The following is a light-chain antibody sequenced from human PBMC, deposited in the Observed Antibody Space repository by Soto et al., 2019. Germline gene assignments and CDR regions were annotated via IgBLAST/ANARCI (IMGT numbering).Light chain of an antibody. J-gene: IGKJ1*01. V-gene: IGKV3-15*01. CDR1: QSVRGH. Sequence: EVVMTQSPATLSVSPGERATLSCRASQSVRGHLAWYQQKPGQAPRLLISGASNRATGIPARFSGSGSGTEFTLTISSLQSEDFAIYYCQQYNVWPTFGRGTKVEIK. CDR3: QQYNVWPT. CDR2: GAS.